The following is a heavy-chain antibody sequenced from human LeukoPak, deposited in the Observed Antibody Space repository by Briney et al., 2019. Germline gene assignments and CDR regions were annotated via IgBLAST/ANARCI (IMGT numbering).Heavy chain of an antibody. CDR3: ARHTTPGRELPRRDAFDI. D-gene: IGHD1-26*01. J-gene: IGHJ3*02. CDR2: IYYSGST. Sequence: SETLSLTSTVSGGSISSYYWSWIRQPPGKGLEWIGYIYYSGSTNYNPSLKSRVTISVDTSKNQFSLKLNSVTAADTAVYYCARHTTPGRELPRRDAFDIWGQGAMVTVSS. CDR1: GGSISSYY. V-gene: IGHV4-59*08.